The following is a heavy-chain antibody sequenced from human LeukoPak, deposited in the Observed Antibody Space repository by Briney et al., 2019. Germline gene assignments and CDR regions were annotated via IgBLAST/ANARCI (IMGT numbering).Heavy chain of an antibody. CDR3: ARAPGGSSSWPQYNWFDP. CDR1: GFTFSSYW. CDR2: IKQDGSEK. D-gene: IGHD6-13*01. J-gene: IGHJ5*02. V-gene: IGHV3-7*01. Sequence: GGSLRLSCAASGFTFSSYWMSWVRQAPGKGLEWVANIKQDGSEKYYVDSVKGRFTISRDNAKNSLYLQMNSLRVEDTAVYYCARAPGGSSSWPQYNWFDPWGQGTLVTVSS.